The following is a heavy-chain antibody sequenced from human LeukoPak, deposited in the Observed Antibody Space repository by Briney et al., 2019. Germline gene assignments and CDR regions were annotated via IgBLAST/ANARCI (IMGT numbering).Heavy chain of an antibody. V-gene: IGHV3-30*02. CDR1: GFTFSSYG. CDR2: IRYDGSNK. J-gene: IGHJ4*02. D-gene: IGHD1-26*01. CDR3: VRWSGTYPLYYLDY. Sequence: PGGSLRLSCAASGFTFSSYGMHWVRQAPGKGLEWVAFIRYDGSNKYYADSVKGRFTISKDNTKNTLFLYMNSLRPEDTAMYYCVRWSGTYPLYYLDYWGQGTLVTVSS.